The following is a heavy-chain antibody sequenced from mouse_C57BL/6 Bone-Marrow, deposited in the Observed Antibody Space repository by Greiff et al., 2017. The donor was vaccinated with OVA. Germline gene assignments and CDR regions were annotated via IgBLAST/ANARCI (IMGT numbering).Heavy chain of an antibody. Sequence: EVKLVESGGGLVQPKGSLKLSCAASGFSFNTYAMNWVRQAPGKGLEWVARIRSKSNNYATYYDDSVKDRFTISRDDSESMLYLQMNNLKTEDTAMYYCVRHDSNYEENYAMDYWGQGTSVTVSS. J-gene: IGHJ4*01. CDR1: GFSFNTYA. D-gene: IGHD2-5*01. CDR2: IRSKSNNYAT. CDR3: VRHDSNYEENYAMDY. V-gene: IGHV10-1*01.